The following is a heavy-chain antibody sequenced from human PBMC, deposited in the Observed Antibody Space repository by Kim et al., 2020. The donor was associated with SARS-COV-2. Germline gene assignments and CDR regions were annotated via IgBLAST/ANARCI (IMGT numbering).Heavy chain of an antibody. CDR3: ASSVAPIDY. J-gene: IGHJ4*02. Sequence: GSSNYNPSLESRVTISVDTSKNRFSLKLSSVSAADTAVYYCASSVAPIDYWGQGTLVTVSS. V-gene: IGHV4-34*01. CDR2: GSS. D-gene: IGHD6-19*01.